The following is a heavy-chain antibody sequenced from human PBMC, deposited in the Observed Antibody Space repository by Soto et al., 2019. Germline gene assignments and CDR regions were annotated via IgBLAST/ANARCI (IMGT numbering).Heavy chain of an antibody. Sequence: QVQLVQSGAEVKKPGSSVKVSCKASGGTFSRYAISWVRQAPGQGLEWMGGIIPIFGTANYAQKFQGRVTIAADESTSTAYMELSSLRSEDTAVYYCARNNYGDYGYYYYGMDVWGQGTTVTVSS. J-gene: IGHJ6*02. V-gene: IGHV1-69*12. D-gene: IGHD4-17*01. CDR2: IIPIFGTA. CDR1: GGTFSRYA. CDR3: ARNNYGDYGYYYYGMDV.